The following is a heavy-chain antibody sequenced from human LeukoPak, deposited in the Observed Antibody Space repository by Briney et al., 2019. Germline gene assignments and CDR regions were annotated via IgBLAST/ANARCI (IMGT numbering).Heavy chain of an antibody. Sequence: PGGSLRLSCAASGFTFSSYSMNWVRQAPGKGLEWVSYISSSSSTIYYADSVKGRFTISRDNAKNSLYLQMNSLRAEDTAVYYCARDPGFLEWLLFYFDYWGQGTLVTVSS. CDR3: ARDPGFLEWLLFYFDY. CDR2: ISSSSSTI. J-gene: IGHJ4*02. D-gene: IGHD3-3*01. CDR1: GFTFSSYS. V-gene: IGHV3-48*04.